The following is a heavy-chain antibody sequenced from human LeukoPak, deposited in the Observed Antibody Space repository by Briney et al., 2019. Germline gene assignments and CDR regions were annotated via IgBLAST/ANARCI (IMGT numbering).Heavy chain of an antibody. CDR1: GFTFSSYW. CDR3: ARVVGRIRGIQYYFDY. D-gene: IGHD3-10*01. V-gene: IGHV3-7*01. J-gene: IGHJ4*02. Sequence: PGGSLRLSCAVSGFTFSSYWMSWVRQAPGKGLEWVANIKRDGSEKYYVDSVKGRFTISRDNAKNSLYLQMNSLRAEDTAVYYCARVVGRIRGIQYYFDYWGQGTLVTVSS. CDR2: IKRDGSEK.